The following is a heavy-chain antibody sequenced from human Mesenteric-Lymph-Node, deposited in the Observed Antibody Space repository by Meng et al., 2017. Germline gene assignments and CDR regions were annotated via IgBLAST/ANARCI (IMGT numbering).Heavy chain of an antibody. V-gene: IGHV4-4*02. J-gene: IGHJ3*02. CDR1: GGSISSSNW. CDR2: IYHSGST. D-gene: IGHD6-19*01. Sequence: SETLSLTCAVSGGSISSSNWWSWVRQPPGKGLEWIGEIYHSGSTNYNPSLKSRVTISVDKSKNQFSLKLSSVTAADTAVYYCARGDSRGWPIYDAFDIWGQGTMVTVSS. CDR3: ARGDSRGWPIYDAFDI.